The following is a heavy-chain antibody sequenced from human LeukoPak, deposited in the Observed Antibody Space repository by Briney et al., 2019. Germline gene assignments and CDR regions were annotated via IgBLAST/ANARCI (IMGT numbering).Heavy chain of an antibody. J-gene: IGHJ4*02. CDR1: GFTFSNYW. D-gene: IGHD6-13*01. CDR3: GRYDASAIDY. CDR2: IKQDGSEK. V-gene: IGHV3-7*01. Sequence: GGSLRLSCAASGFTFSNYWMSWVRQAPGKGLEWVANIKQDGSEKYYVDSVKGRFTISRDNAKSSLYLQMNSLRAEDTAVYYCGRYDASAIDYWGQGTLVTVSS.